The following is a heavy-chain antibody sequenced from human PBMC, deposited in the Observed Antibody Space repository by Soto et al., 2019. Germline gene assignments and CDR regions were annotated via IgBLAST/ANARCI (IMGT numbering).Heavy chain of an antibody. Sequence: QGQLVQSGAEVKKPGSSVKVSCKASGGTFSSYAISWVRQAPGQGLGRMGGVIPIFGTANYAQQFQGRVTLTADESTSTAYMELSSLRSEDTAVYYCASKSGTVVTSPYFYYYGMDVWGHGTTVTFSS. CDR1: GGTFSSYA. J-gene: IGHJ6*02. CDR2: VIPIFGTA. CDR3: ASKSGTVVTSPYFYYYGMDV. V-gene: IGHV1-69*01. D-gene: IGHD2-15*01.